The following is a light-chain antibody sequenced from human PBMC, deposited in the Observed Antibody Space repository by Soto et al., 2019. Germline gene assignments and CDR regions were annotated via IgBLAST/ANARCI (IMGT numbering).Light chain of an antibody. J-gene: IGLJ3*02. CDR2: SNN. CDR1: SSNIGSNT. V-gene: IGLV1-44*01. CDR3: AAWDDSLNGQV. Sequence: QAVVTQPPSTSGTPGQRVTISCSGSSSNIGSNTVNWYQQLPGTAPKLLNNSNNQRPSGVPDRFSGSKSGTSASLAISGLQSEDEADYYCAAWDDSLNGQVFGGGTKLTVL.